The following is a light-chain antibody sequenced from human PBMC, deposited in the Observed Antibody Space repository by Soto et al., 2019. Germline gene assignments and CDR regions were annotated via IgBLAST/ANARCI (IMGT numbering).Light chain of an antibody. V-gene: IGLV2-14*01. CDR3: SSKRGSTGV. CDR1: SSDVGGYDY. Sequence: QSALTQPASVSGSTGQTITISCTGTSSDVGGYDYVSWQQQHPGKAPKLMIYDVSKRPSGVSYRFSVSQSGNTASLSISGLYAEDEAYYYCSSKRGSTGVFGTGTKLTVL. J-gene: IGLJ1*01. CDR2: DVS.